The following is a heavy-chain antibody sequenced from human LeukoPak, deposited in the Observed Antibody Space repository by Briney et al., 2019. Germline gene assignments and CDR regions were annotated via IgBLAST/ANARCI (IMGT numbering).Heavy chain of an antibody. Sequence: GASVTVSFTASGYTFTSYGISWVRQAPGQGLAWVGWISAYNGNTNYAQKLQGRVTMTTDTSTSTAYMELRSLRSDDTAVYYCARDPGRDYDFWSGYYPTPFDYWGQGTLVTVSS. CDR3: ARDPGRDYDFWSGYYPTPFDY. V-gene: IGHV1-18*01. CDR1: GYTFTSYG. D-gene: IGHD3-3*01. J-gene: IGHJ4*02. CDR2: ISAYNGNT.